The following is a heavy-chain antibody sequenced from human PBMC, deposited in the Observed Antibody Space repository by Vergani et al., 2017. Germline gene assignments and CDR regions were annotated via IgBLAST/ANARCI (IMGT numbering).Heavy chain of an antibody. CDR2: INAGNGNT. Sequence: QVQLVQSGAEVKKPGASVKVSCKASGYTFTSYAMHWVRQAPGQRLEWMGWINAGNGNTKYSQKFQGRVTITRDTSASTAYMALSSLRSEDTAVYYCARESYGSGPWFDPWGQGTLVTVSS. V-gene: IGHV1-3*01. CDR3: ARESYGSGPWFDP. D-gene: IGHD3-10*01. J-gene: IGHJ5*02. CDR1: GYTFTSYA.